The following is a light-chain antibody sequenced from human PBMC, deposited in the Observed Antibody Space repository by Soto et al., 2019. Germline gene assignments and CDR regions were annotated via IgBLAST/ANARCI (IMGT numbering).Light chain of an antibody. CDR2: DAF. CDR3: QQYDQWPIT. Sequence: EIVMTQSPATLSVSPGERVTLSCRASQSVGSNLAWYHQKPGQAPRLLIYDAFIRATAIPARFSGSGSGTEFTLTISSLQSEDFAVYFCQQYDQWPITFGQGTRLE. CDR1: QSVGSN. V-gene: IGKV3-15*01. J-gene: IGKJ5*01.